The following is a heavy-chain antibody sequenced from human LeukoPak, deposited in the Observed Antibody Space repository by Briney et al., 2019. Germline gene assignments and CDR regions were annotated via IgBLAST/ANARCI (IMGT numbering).Heavy chain of an antibody. CDR3: ARAPASTGSIDY. CDR1: GGSFSGHY. CDR2: INHSGST. V-gene: IGHV4-34*01. Sequence: SETLSLTCAVYGGSFSGHYWTWIRRPPGKGLEWIGQINHSGSTQYKSSLKSRVTISVDTSKDQFSLKLTSVTAADTAVYYCARAPASTGSIDYWGQGTPVTVSS. D-gene: IGHD2-8*02. J-gene: IGHJ4*02.